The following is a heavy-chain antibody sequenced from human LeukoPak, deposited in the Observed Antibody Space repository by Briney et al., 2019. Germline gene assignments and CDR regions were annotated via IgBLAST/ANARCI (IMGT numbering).Heavy chain of an antibody. J-gene: IGHJ4*02. Sequence: SETLSLTCAVYGGSFNGYYWTWIRQPPGKGLEWIGEINHRGTTDYNPSLKSRVTMSLDTSKNQFSLKLTSVTAADTAVYYCARVFDSWGQGTLVTVSS. CDR2: INHRGTT. CDR3: ARVFDS. V-gene: IGHV4-34*01. CDR1: GGSFNGYY.